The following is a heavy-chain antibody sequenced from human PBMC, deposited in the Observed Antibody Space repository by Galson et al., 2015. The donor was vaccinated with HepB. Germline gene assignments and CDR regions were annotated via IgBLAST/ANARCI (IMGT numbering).Heavy chain of an antibody. D-gene: IGHD3-10*01. V-gene: IGHV1-46*01. CDR1: GYTFTTYY. CDR2: INTSSGTT. Sequence: SVKVSCKASGYTFTTYYMHWVRQAPGQGLEWMEIINTSSGTTSYAQKFHGRVTMTRDTSTSTVDMELRGLRSDDTAVYYCARESVRGGDFDYWGQGTLVTVSS. J-gene: IGHJ4*02. CDR3: ARESVRGGDFDY.